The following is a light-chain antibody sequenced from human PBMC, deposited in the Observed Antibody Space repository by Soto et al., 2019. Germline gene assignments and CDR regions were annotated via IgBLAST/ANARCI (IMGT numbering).Light chain of an antibody. J-gene: IGKJ1*01. CDR2: AAS. CDR1: QSISTY. Sequence: DIQMTQSPSSLSASVGDRVTITCRASQSISTYLNWYQQKAGLAPKLLIYAASSLQSGVPSRFSGSGSGTDFTLTISSLQPEDFATYYCQQTYSTPPTFGQGTKVGIK. CDR3: QQTYSTPPT. V-gene: IGKV1-39*01.